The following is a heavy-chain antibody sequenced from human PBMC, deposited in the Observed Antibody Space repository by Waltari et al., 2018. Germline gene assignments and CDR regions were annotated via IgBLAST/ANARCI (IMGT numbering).Heavy chain of an antibody. V-gene: IGHV4-4*02. D-gene: IGHD2-15*01. CDR2: VQRSGRT. CDR3: ARDRGRGIYLDS. J-gene: IGHJ4*02. CDR1: GDSMSRTDW. Sequence: QLQLQESGPGLVKPSGTLSLTCAVSGDSMSRTDWWSCVRQSPGKGLEWIGQVQRSGRTNYNPSFASRVTVSVDTSTNQFSLKVTSATAADTAVYFCARDRGRGIYLDSWGQGTLVTVSP.